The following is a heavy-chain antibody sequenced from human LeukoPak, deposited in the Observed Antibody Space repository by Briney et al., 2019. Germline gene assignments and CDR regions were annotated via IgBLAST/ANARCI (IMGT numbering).Heavy chain of an antibody. Sequence: PGGSLRLSCSASGFTFSGYAMHWVRQAPGKGLEGVAVISSDGNNKYYADSVKGRFTSSRDNSKNTLYVLMNSLRAEDTAVYYCARGALDYPDYWGHGTLVTVSS. V-gene: IGHV3-30-3*01. CDR1: GFTFSGYA. CDR3: ARGALDYPDY. CDR2: ISSDGNNK. J-gene: IGHJ4*01. D-gene: IGHD3-16*01.